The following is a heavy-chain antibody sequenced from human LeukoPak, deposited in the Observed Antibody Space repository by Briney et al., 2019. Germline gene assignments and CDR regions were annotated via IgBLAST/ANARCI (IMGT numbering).Heavy chain of an antibody. V-gene: IGHV3-21*01. CDR1: GFTFSDYS. D-gene: IGHD1-1*01. J-gene: IGHJ1*01. CDR3: VRDLMGAGGTTAYFHH. CDR2: ISRRSRHL. Sequence: PGGSLRLSCAASGFTFSDYSMNWVRQAPGKGLEWVSSISRRSRHLYYAGSVKGRFTISRDNAKSSLYLQMNCLRAEDMAVYYCVRDLMGAGGTTAYFHHWGQGTLVTVSS.